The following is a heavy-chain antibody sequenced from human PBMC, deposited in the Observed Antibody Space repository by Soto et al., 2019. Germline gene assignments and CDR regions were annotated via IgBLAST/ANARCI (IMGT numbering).Heavy chain of an antibody. CDR1: GYTVTDYY. CDR3: ARVYYDSSGYLDY. J-gene: IGHJ4*02. D-gene: IGHD3-22*01. Sequence: ASVKVSCKASGYTVTDYYLHCVRQAPGQGLELMGWINPKNGATIYAQKFQGRVTMTRDTSISTAYMGLSRLRSDDTAVYSCARVYYDSSGYLDYWGQGTLVTVS. V-gene: IGHV1-2*02. CDR2: INPKNGAT.